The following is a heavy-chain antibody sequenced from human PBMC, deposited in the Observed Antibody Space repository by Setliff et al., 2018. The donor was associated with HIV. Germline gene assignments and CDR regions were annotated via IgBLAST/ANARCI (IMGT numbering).Heavy chain of an antibody. Sequence: GGSLRLSCAASGFTFNDSDMSWVRQPPGKGLEWVANINQDGSEKNYLDSVKGRFAISKDFAKRSVYLQMDNLRAEDTATYYCARGGGGPSDRFDHWGQGTLVTVSS. CDR2: INQDGSEK. V-gene: IGHV3-7*03. CDR1: GFTFNDSD. J-gene: IGHJ4*02. CDR3: ARGGGGPSDRFDH. D-gene: IGHD1-26*01.